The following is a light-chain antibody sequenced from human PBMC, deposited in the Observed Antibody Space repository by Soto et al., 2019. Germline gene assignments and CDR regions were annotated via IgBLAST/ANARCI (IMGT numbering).Light chain of an antibody. V-gene: IGLV1-40*01. CDR2: GDN. CDR1: SSNIGAEYD. Sequence: QSVLTQPPSVSGALGQRVAISCTGSSSNIGAEYDVHWYQQLPGTAPKRLIYGDNNRPSGVPDRFSGSKSGTSASLAITGLQPEDEADYYCQSYDSSLTTFVFGTGTKVTVL. J-gene: IGLJ1*01. CDR3: QSYDSSLTTFV.